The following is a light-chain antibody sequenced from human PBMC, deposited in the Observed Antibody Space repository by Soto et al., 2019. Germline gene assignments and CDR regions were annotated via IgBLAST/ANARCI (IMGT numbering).Light chain of an antibody. CDR1: SSDVGGYND. V-gene: IGLV2-8*01. J-gene: IGLJ3*02. Sequence: QSALTQPPSASGSPGQSVTISCTGTSSDVGGYNDVSWYQQHPGKAPKLMIYEVSKRPSGVPDRFSGSKSGNTASLTVSGLQAEDEDDYYCSSYAGSNNKVFGGGTKVTVL. CDR3: SSYAGSNNKV. CDR2: EVS.